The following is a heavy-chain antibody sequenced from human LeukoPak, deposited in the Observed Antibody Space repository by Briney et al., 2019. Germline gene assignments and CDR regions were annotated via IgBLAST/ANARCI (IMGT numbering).Heavy chain of an antibody. CDR2: IYYSGST. CDR3: ARRYEGKDYYYMDV. V-gene: IGHV4-59*01. CDR1: GGSIGSYY. J-gene: IGHJ6*03. Sequence: PSETLSLTCTVSGGSIGSYYWSWIRQPPGKGLEWIGYIYYSGSTNYNPSLKSRVTISVDTSKNQFSLKLSSVTAADTAVYYCARRYEGKDYYYMDVWGKGTTVTVSS. D-gene: IGHD1-1*01.